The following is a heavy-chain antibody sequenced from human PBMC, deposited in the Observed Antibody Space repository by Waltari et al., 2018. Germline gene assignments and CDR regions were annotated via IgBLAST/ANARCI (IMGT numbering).Heavy chain of an antibody. CDR2: ISPYTHST. Sequence: QVQLVQSENEVRKPGASVRISCKASGYTFDTYGISWMRQAPGQALEWVGWISPYTHSTDYAEKFQGIVTMTTDKSTATVYLDLRSLGSDDSAVYFCARDRDYSSGAPPAFWGQGTQVTVSS. CDR3: ARDRDYSSGAPPAF. V-gene: IGHV1-18*01. D-gene: IGHD2-15*01. J-gene: IGHJ4*02. CDR1: GYTFDTYG.